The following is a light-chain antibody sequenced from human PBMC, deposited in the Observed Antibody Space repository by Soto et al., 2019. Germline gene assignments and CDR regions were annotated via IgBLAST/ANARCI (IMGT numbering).Light chain of an antibody. CDR2: CAS. V-gene: IGKV3-15*01. CDR3: QQQNNWSRT. Sequence: EIVLTQSPATLSVSPGERATLSCRTSQSVISHLAWYQQKPGDAPSRLLNCASTRAAAITATCSGSSAATEFTLTTNSTLSEDFVVYYCQQQNNWSRTFGHGTRVDI. J-gene: IGKJ3*01. CDR1: QSVISH.